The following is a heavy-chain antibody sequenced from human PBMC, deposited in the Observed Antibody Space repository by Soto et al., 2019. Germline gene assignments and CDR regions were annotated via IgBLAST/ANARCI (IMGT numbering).Heavy chain of an antibody. D-gene: IGHD3-22*01. CDR2: ISGSGGST. J-gene: IGHJ6*01. Sequence: WGALLVACASSVFTFSIYGMSWVRQAPGKGLQWVSAISGSGGSTYYADSVKGRFTISRDNSKNTLYLQMNSLRAEDTAVYYCARDDSSGYYRSRYYYGMDVWGQGTPVTVSS. CDR1: VFTFSIYG. CDR3: ARDDSSGYYRSRYYYGMDV. V-gene: IGHV3-23*01.